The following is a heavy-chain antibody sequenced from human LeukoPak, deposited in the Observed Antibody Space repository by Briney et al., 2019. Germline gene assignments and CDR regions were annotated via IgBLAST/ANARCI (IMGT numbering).Heavy chain of an antibody. J-gene: IGHJ6*02. CDR3: ARDSSGWFYYYYGMDV. V-gene: IGHV1-18*01. Sequence: AASVKVSCKASGCTFTNFGISWVRQAPGQGLEWMGWISAYNGNTNYAQKLQGRVTMTTDTSTSTAYMELRSLRSDDTAVYYCARDSSGWFYYYYGMDVWGQGTTVTVSS. CDR1: GCTFTNFG. CDR2: ISAYNGNT. D-gene: IGHD6-19*01.